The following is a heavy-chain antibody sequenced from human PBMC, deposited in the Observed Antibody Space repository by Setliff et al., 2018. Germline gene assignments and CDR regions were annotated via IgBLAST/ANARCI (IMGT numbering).Heavy chain of an antibody. Sequence: ASETLSLTCTVSGGSLSSYNYWSWIRQPAGKGLEWIGQIYTDGSTNYNPSLKSRVTISVDKSKNQFSLKLSSVTAADTAVYYCARMSGSLYMDVWGKGTTVTVSS. CDR1: GGSLSSYNY. D-gene: IGHD6-25*01. V-gene: IGHV4-61*09. J-gene: IGHJ6*03. CDR3: ARMSGSLYMDV. CDR2: IYTDGST.